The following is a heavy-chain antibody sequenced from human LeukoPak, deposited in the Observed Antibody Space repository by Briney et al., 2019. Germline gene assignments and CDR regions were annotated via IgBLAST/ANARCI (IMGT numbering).Heavy chain of an antibody. CDR1: GFTFSAYV. CDR3: AKVTPYSSSWYYFDY. CDR2: ISGSGGST. Sequence: GGSLRLSCAASGFTFSAYVMFWVRQAPGKGLEWVSAISGSGGSTYYADSVKGRFTISRDNSKNTLYLQMNSLRAEDTAVYYCAKVTPYSSSWYYFDYWGQGTLVTVSS. D-gene: IGHD6-13*01. J-gene: IGHJ4*02. V-gene: IGHV3-23*01.